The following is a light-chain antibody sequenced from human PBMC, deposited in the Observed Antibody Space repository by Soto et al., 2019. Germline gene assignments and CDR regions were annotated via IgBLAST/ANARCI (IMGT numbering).Light chain of an antibody. CDR3: CSYAGSSSSRV. CDR2: EGN. J-gene: IGLJ1*01. V-gene: IGLV2-23*01. Sequence: QSVLTQPASVSGSLGQSITISCTGTSSDVGSYNLVSWYQQHPGKAPKLIIYEGNERPSGVSDHFSGSKSGNTASLTISWLQAEDEADYYCCSYAGSSSSRVFGTGTKVTVL. CDR1: SSDVGSYNL.